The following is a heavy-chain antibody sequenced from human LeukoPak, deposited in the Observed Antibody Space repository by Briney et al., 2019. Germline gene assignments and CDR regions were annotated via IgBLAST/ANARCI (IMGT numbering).Heavy chain of an antibody. CDR2: INHSGST. V-gene: IGHV4-34*01. CDR1: GGSFSGYY. CDR3: ARGEYYDFWSGSLPDY. D-gene: IGHD3-3*01. J-gene: IGHJ4*02. Sequence: SETLSLTCAVYGGSFSGYYWSWIRQPPGKGLEWIGEINHSGSTNYNPSLKSRVTISVDTSKNQSSLKLSSVTAADTAVYYCARGEYYDFWSGSLPDYWGQGTLVTVSS.